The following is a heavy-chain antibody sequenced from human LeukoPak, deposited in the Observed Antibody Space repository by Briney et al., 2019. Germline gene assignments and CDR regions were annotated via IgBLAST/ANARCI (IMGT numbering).Heavy chain of an antibody. CDR2: INHSGST. CDR3: ARGYSSWYADWFDP. Sequence: SETLSLTCAVYGGSFSGYYWSWIRQPPGKGLEWIGEINHSGSTNYNPSLKSRVTISVDTSKNQFSLKLSSVTAADTAVYYCARGYSSWYADWFDPWGQGTLVTVSS. D-gene: IGHD6-13*01. J-gene: IGHJ5*02. CDR1: GGSFSGYY. V-gene: IGHV4-34*01.